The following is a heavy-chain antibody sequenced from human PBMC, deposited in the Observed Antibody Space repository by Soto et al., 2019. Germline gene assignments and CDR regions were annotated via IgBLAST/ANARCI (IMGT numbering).Heavy chain of an antibody. V-gene: IGHV1-18*01. D-gene: IGHD3-3*01. J-gene: IGHJ6*02. Sequence: QVQLVQSGAEVKKPGASVKVSCKASGYTFTSYGISWVRQAPGQGLEWMGWISAYNGNTNYAQKLQGRVTMTTVTSTSTAYMELRSLRSDDSAVYYCAREGYYDFWSGPHYYYGMDVWGQGTTVTVSS. CDR3: AREGYYDFWSGPHYYYGMDV. CDR2: ISAYNGNT. CDR1: GYTFTSYG.